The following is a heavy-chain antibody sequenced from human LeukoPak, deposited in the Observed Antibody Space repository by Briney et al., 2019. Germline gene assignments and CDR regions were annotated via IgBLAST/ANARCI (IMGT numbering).Heavy chain of an antibody. CDR2: IKSNTDGGTT. J-gene: IGHJ6*02. Sequence: TGGSLRLSCAASGFTFNNAWMSWVRQAPGKGLEWVGRIKSNTDGGTTDYSAPVKGRFTISRDDSKETLYLQMNSLKSEDTAMYYCTTGPFDYYGSASYLANGMDVWGQGTTVTVSS. CDR3: TTGPFDYYGSASYLANGMDV. CDR1: GFTFNNAW. D-gene: IGHD3-10*01. V-gene: IGHV3-15*01.